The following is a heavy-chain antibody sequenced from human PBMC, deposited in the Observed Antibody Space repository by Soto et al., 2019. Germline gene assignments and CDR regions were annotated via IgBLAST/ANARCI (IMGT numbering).Heavy chain of an antibody. D-gene: IGHD6-13*01. V-gene: IGHV5-10-1*01. Sequence: GESLKISFKGSGYSFTSYLISWVRQMPGKGLEWMGRIDPSDSYTNCSPSFQGHVTISADKSISTAYLQWSSLKASDTAMYYCARQAAAAGLRWFDPWGQGTLVTLSS. CDR1: GYSFTSYL. CDR3: ARQAAAAGLRWFDP. J-gene: IGHJ5*02. CDR2: IDPSDSYT.